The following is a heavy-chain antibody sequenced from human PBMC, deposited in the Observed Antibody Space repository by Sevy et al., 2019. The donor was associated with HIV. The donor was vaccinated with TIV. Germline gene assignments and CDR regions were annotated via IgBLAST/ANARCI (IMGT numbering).Heavy chain of an antibody. J-gene: IGHJ3*01. Sequence: LSLTCVASGSSFGIHWMSWVRQAPGKGLEWVAKINQDGGQKYYLDSVKGRFTISRDNAKSSLYLQMNSLRVEDTALYYCARDPDPVPGVAFDVWGQGTMVTVSS. CDR2: INQDGGQK. V-gene: IGHV3-7*01. CDR3: ARDPDPVPGVAFDV. CDR1: GSSFGIHW.